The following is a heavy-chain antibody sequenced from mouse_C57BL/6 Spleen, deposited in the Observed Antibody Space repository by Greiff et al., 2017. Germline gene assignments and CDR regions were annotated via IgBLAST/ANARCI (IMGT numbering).Heavy chain of an antibody. CDR2: IYPSDSET. Sequence: QVQLQQPGAELVRPGSSVKLSCKASGYTFTSYWMDWVKQRPGQGLEWIGNIYPSDSETHYNQKFKDKATLTVDKSSSTAYMQLSSLTSEDSAVYYCARSGCIYYYGSSYPWFAYWGQGTLVTVSA. CDR1: GYTFTSYW. J-gene: IGHJ3*01. CDR3: ARSGCIYYYGSSYPWFAY. V-gene: IGHV1-61*01. D-gene: IGHD1-1*01.